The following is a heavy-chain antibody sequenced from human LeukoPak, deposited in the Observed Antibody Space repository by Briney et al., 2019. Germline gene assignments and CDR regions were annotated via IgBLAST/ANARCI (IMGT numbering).Heavy chain of an antibody. V-gene: IGHV3-30*02. CDR1: GFTFSAYG. D-gene: IGHD3-9*01. CDR2: IRYDGINK. Sequence: GGSLRLSCTVSGFTFSAYGIHWVRQAPGKGLEWVAFIRYDGINKYYGDSVKGRFTVSRDDSKNTLYLQMNSLRAEDTAAYYCAKGYYFDILSGYSSLDSWGQGTLVTVSS. J-gene: IGHJ4*02. CDR3: AKGYYFDILSGYSSLDS.